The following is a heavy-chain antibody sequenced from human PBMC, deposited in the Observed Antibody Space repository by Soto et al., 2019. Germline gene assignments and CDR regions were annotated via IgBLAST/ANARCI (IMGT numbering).Heavy chain of an antibody. CDR2: ISGSGGST. Sequence: GGSLRLSCAASGFTFSSYAMSWVRQAPGKGLEWVSAISGSGGSTYYADSVKGRFTISRDNSKNTLYLQMNSLRAEDTAVYYCAKDSFGISSRRWNVFFDYWGQGTLVTVSS. CDR1: GFTFSSYA. D-gene: IGHD1-1*01. CDR3: AKDSFGISSRRWNVFFDY. J-gene: IGHJ4*02. V-gene: IGHV3-23*01.